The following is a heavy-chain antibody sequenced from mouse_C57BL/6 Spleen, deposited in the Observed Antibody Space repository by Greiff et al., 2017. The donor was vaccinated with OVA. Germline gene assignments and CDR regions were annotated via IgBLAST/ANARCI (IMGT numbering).Heavy chain of an antibody. CDR3: ARETAQASY. D-gene: IGHD3-2*02. CDR1: GYAFSSSW. V-gene: IGHV1-82*01. J-gene: IGHJ3*01. Sequence: QVQLQQSGPELVKPGASVKISCKASGYAFSSSWMNWVKQRPGKGLEWIGRIYPGDGDTNYNGKFKGKATLTAYKSSSTAYMQLSSLTSEDSAVYFCARETAQASYWGQGTLVTVSA. CDR2: IYPGDGDT.